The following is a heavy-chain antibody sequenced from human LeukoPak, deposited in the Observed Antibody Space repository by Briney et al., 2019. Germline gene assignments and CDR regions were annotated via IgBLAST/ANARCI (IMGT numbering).Heavy chain of an antibody. V-gene: IGHV4-59*01. D-gene: IGHD3-3*01. CDR2: IYYSGST. Sequence: KSSETLSLTCTVSGGSISSYYWSWSRQPPGKGLEWIGYIYYSGSTNYNPSLKSRVTISVDTSKNQFSLKLSSVTAADTAVYYCARASYYDFWSGYYHNNWFDPWGQGTLVTVSS. CDR3: ARASYYDFWSGYYHNNWFDP. CDR1: GGSISSYY. J-gene: IGHJ5*02.